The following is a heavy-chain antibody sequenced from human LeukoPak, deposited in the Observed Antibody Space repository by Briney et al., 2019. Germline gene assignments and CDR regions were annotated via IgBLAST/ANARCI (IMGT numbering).Heavy chain of an antibody. V-gene: IGHV3-23*01. D-gene: IGHD6-19*01. Sequence: RRSLRLSCTASGFTFTSDAMSWVRQAPGKGLQWVSVITGSGLSTYYADSVKGRFTISRDNSKNTLYLEMNSLRAEDTAVYYCAKAYYSSGWYGGNWGQGTLVTVSS. CDR3: AKAYYSSGWYGGN. CDR1: GFTFTSDA. CDR2: ITGSGLST. J-gene: IGHJ4*02.